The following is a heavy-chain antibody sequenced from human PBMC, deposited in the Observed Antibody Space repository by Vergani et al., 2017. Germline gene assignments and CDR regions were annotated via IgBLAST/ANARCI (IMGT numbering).Heavy chain of an antibody. V-gene: IGHV5-51*01. Sequence: EVQLEQSGAEVKKPGESLKISCKGSGYTFTTFWIGWVRQMPGKGLEWMGIYYPGASDTRYSPSLQGLVTISADNSISTAYLQWRSLKASDTAMYYCARILTVAGTVNAFDIWGQGTMVTVSS. D-gene: IGHD6-19*01. CDR3: ARILTVAGTVNAFDI. J-gene: IGHJ3*02. CDR1: GYTFTTFW. CDR2: YYPGASDT.